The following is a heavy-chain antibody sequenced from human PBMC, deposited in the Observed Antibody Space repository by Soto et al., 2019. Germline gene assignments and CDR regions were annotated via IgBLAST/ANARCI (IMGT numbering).Heavy chain of an antibody. CDR3: TRDSSPVVCSSTSCYAVHYYYYMDV. Sequence: ASVKVSCKASGYTFTSYAMHWVRQAPGQRLEWMGWINAGNGNTKYSKKFQGRVTMTRDTSASTASMDLSSLRSEDTAVYYFTRDSSPVVCSSTSCYAVHYYYYMDVWGKGTTVTVSS. D-gene: IGHD2-2*01. J-gene: IGHJ6*03. CDR1: GYTFTSYA. V-gene: IGHV1-3*01. CDR2: INAGNGNT.